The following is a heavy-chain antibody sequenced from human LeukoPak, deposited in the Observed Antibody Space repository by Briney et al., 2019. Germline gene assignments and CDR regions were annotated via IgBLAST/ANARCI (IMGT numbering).Heavy chain of an antibody. D-gene: IGHD3-10*01. CDR3: ATLKGWYGEGCFDY. Sequence: GGSLRLTCAASGVTVSTICMGWVRQAPGKGLDWVSVIYPDGRAYYAESVKGRFTISRDSSENTLFLQMNNLRAEDTAVYYCATLKGWYGEGCFDYWGQGTLVTVSS. CDR2: IYPDGRA. V-gene: IGHV3-53*01. CDR1: GVTVSTIC. J-gene: IGHJ4*02.